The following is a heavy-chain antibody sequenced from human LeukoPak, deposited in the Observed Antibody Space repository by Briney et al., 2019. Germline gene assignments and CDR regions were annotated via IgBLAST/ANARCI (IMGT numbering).Heavy chain of an antibody. J-gene: IGHJ4*02. CDR3: ARDWDY. Sequence: PSETLSLTCTVSGDSISIGSYYWSWLRQHAGKGLEWIGHMNTTGSTKYNPSLKSRVTISVDTSNNQFSLKVSSVTAADTAVYYCARDWDYWGQGTLVTVSS. CDR2: MNTTGST. V-gene: IGHV4-61*09. CDR1: GDSISIGSYY.